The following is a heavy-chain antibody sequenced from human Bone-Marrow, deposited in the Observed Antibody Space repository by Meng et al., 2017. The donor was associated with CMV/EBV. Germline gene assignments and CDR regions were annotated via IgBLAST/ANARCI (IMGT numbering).Heavy chain of an antibody. J-gene: IGHJ4*02. CDR3: ARDSWGPAY. V-gene: IGHV3-7*04. Sequence: VQLVESGGGVVQPGRSLRLSCAASGFTFSNHWMSWVRQTPGKGLEWVANMNQDGSEKYYVDSVKGRFTISRDNAKNSLYLQMNSLRAEDTAVYSCARDSWGPAYWGQGTLVTVSS. CDR1: GFTFSNHW. D-gene: IGHD6-13*01. CDR2: MNQDGSEK.